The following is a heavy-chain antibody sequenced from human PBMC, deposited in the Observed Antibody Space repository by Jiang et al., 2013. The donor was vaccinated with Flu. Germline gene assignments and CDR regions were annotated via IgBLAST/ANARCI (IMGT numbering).Heavy chain of an antibody. Sequence: LLKPSETLSVTCSVSGDSISSSSYYWGWMRQPPGKGLEWIGSLHYSGSTYYNPSLRGRVTTSVDTSKNQFSLKLSSVTAADTAVYYCARVCSSGRCLDYWGQGTQVTVSS. CDR3: ARVCSSGRCLDY. CDR1: GDSISSSSYY. V-gene: IGHV4-39*01. J-gene: IGHJ4*01. CDR2: LHYSGST. D-gene: IGHD3-22*01.